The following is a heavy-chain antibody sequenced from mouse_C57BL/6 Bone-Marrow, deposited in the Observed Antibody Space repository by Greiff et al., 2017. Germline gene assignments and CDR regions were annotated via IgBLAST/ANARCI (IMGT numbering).Heavy chain of an antibody. CDR2: IWSGGST. CDR1: GFSLTSYG. D-gene: IGHD1-1*01. J-gene: IGHJ1*03. V-gene: IGHV2-2*01. CDR3: ARPSSYYGSSYWYFDV. Sequence: VQGVESGPGLVQPSQSLSITCTVSGFSLTSYGVHWVRQSPGKGLEWLGVIWSGGSTDYNAAFISRLSISKDNSKSQVFFKMNSLQADDTAIYYCARPSSYYGSSYWYFDVWGTGTTVTVSS.